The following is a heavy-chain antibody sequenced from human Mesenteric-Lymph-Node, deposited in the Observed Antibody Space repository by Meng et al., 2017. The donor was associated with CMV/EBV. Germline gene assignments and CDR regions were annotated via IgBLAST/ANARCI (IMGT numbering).Heavy chain of an antibody. J-gene: IGHJ3*02. Sequence: GGSLRLSCTGSGFTFGDYKMTWVRQAPGKGLEWVSFIRSKAYGGTAEYAASVKGRFTVSRDDSKNIAYLQMNSLNTEDTAIYYCTRDPPPSIWGQGTMVTVSS. V-gene: IGHV3-49*04. CDR2: IRSKAYGGTA. CDR3: TRDPPPSI. CDR1: GFTFGDYK.